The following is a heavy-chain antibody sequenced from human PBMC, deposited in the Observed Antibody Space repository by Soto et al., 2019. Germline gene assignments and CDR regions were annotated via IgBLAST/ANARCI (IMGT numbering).Heavy chain of an antibody. CDR1: GFTFSTYA. Sequence: GGSLRLSCATSGFTFSTYAITWVRQVPGRGLQWVSTILPDETGFYTVSVKGRFTISRDNYRGIVYLQMNDLWVEDAAIYYCAKDRLHTSGQRFYFDSWGQGSLVTVSS. V-gene: IGHV3-23*01. J-gene: IGHJ4*02. CDR3: AKDRLHTSGQRFYFDS. CDR2: ILPDETG. D-gene: IGHD2-15*01.